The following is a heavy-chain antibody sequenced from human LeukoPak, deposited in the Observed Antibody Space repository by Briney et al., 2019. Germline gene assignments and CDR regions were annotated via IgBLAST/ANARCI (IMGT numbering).Heavy chain of an antibody. CDR3: ARGHYDSSGYYYEEDY. Sequence: GASVKVSCKASGYTFTDYYIHWVRQAPGQGLEWMGWINPNRPSTNYAQKFQGRVTMTRDTSISTAYLELSRLRSDDTAVYYCARGHYDSSGYYYEEDYWGQGTLVTVSS. CDR2: INPNRPST. D-gene: IGHD3-22*01. J-gene: IGHJ4*02. V-gene: IGHV1-2*02. CDR1: GYTFTDYY.